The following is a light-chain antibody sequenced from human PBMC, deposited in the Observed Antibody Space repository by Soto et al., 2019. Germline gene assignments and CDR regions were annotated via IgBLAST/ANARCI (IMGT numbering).Light chain of an antibody. CDR2: GAS. CDR3: QQYNNWPPWT. CDR1: QSVSSN. V-gene: IGKV3-15*01. J-gene: IGKJ1*01. Sequence: EIVMTQSPATLSVSPGERATLSCRASQSVSSNLAWYQQKPGQAPRLLIYGASTMATGVPARFSGSGSGTEFPLTISSLQSEDFAVYYCQQYNNWPPWTFGQGTKVEIK.